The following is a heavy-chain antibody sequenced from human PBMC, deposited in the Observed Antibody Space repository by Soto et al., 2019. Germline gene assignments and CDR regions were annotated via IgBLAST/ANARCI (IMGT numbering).Heavy chain of an antibody. CDR2: ISNYNGDT. CDR1: GYTFTRYS. Sequence: ASVKVSCKASGYTFTRYSINWVRQAPGQGLEWVGWISNYNGDTKYSQKFQGRVTLTTDTSTTTTYMDLSSLTSDDTAVYFCARGDSTGSPTGWFDPWGQGTLVTVSS. J-gene: IGHJ5*02. D-gene: IGHD6-19*01. V-gene: IGHV1-18*04. CDR3: ARGDSTGSPTGWFDP.